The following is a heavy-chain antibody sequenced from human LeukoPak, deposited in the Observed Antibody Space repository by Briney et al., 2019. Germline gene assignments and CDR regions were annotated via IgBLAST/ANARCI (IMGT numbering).Heavy chain of an antibody. V-gene: IGHV3-30-3*01. CDR2: ISYDGSNK. D-gene: IGHD1-7*01. CDR3: AKDQTGTTINWFDP. CDR1: GFTFSSYA. Sequence: GGSLRLSCAASGFTFSSYAMHWVRQAPGKGLEWVSVISYDGSNKYYADSVKGRFTISRDNSKNTLYLQMNSLRAEDTAVYYCAKDQTGTTINWFDPWGQGTLVTVSS. J-gene: IGHJ5*02.